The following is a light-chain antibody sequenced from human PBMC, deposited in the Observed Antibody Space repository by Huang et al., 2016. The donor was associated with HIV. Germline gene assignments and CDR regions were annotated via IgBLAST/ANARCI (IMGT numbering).Light chain of an antibody. CDR2: AAS. J-gene: IGKJ1*01. V-gene: IGKV1-39*01. CDR3: QQSYSTLWT. Sequence: DIQMTQTPSSLSASVGDRITITCRASQSISSYLNWYQQKPGKAPKLLIYAASTLQSGVPSRFSGIGSGTDFTLTISSLQVEDFGTYYCQQSYSTLWTFGQGTKVEIK. CDR1: QSISSY.